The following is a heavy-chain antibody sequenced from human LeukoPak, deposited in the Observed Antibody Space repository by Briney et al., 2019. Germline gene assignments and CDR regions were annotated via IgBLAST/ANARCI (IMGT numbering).Heavy chain of an antibody. Sequence: GGSLRLSCIASGFGFGDGVMSWFRQAPGKGMEWVGCIRSKDYGGATQYAASVKGRFTISRGDSKSIAYTQMNSLKTEDTAAYYCDRSYDVLSGYFPPDYWGQGTLVTVSS. D-gene: IGHD3-3*01. CDR3: DRSYDVLSGYFPPDY. CDR2: IRSKDYGGAT. V-gene: IGHV3-49*03. CDR1: GFGFGDGV. J-gene: IGHJ4*02.